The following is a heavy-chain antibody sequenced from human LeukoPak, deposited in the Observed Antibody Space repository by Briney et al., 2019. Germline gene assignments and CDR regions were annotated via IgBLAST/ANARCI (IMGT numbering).Heavy chain of an antibody. J-gene: IGHJ4*02. CDR1: GYTFTSYG. CDR2: ISAYNGNT. CDR3: ARDYYDSSGYFTQPNDY. V-gene: IGHV1-18*01. Sequence: GASVKVSCKASGYTFTSYGISWVRQAPGQGLEWMGWISAYNGNTNYAQKLQGRVTMTTDTSTSTAYMELRSLRSDDTAVYYCARDYYDSSGYFTQPNDYWGQGTLVTVSS. D-gene: IGHD3-22*01.